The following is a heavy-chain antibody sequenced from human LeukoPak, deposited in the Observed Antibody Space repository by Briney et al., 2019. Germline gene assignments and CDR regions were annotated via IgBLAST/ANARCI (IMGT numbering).Heavy chain of an antibody. J-gene: IGHJ4*02. D-gene: IGHD5-18*01. CDR1: GFTVSNNY. CDR2: IYSAGST. V-gene: IGHV3-66*02. CDR3: ARGIAGGYSYGLDY. Sequence: GGSLRLSCAASGFTVSNNYMSWVRQAPGEGLEWVSVIYSAGSTYYADSVKGRFTISRDNSKNTLYLQMNSLRAEDTAVYYCARGIAGGYSYGLDYWGQGTLVTVSS.